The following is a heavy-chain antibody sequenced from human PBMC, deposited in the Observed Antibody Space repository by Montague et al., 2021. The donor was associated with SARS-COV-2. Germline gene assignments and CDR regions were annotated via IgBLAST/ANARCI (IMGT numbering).Heavy chain of an antibody. CDR2: IYYSGGT. Sequence: SETLSLTCTVSGGSISSYHWSWIRQPPGKGLEWIGYIYYSGGTNYNPSLKSRVTISVDTSKNQFSLKLSSVTAADTAVYSCARVVGDYDFWSGQYYYYYYMDVWGKGTTVTVSS. CDR3: ARVVGDYDFWSGQYYYYYYMDV. CDR1: GGSISSYH. D-gene: IGHD3-3*01. V-gene: IGHV4-59*01. J-gene: IGHJ6*03.